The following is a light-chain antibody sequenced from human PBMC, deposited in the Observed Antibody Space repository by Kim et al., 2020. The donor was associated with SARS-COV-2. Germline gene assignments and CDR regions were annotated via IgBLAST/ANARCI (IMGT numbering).Light chain of an antibody. CDR1: EGVSSY. J-gene: IGKJ2*01. CDR3: QQRLNWPMYT. Sequence: SPGERATLSCRASEGVSSYLAWYQQKPGQAPRLLIYDASNRATGIPARFSGSGSGTDFTLSISSVEPEDFAVYYCQQRLNWPMYTFGQGTKVDIK. CDR2: DAS. V-gene: IGKV3-11*01.